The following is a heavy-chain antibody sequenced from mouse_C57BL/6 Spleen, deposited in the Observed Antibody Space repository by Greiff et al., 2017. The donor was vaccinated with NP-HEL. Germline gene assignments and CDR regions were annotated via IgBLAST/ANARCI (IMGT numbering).Heavy chain of an antibody. CDR2: IYPGSGST. CDR1: GYTFTSYW. D-gene: IGHD1-1*01. CDR3: ASEELFTTVVATDY. J-gene: IGHJ2*01. Sequence: QVHVKQPGAELVKPGASVKMSCKASGYTFTSYWITWVKQRPGQGLEWIGDIYPGSGSTNYNEKFKSKATLTVDTSSSTAYMQLSSLTSEDSAVYYCASEELFTTVVATDYWGQGTTLTVSS. V-gene: IGHV1-55*01.